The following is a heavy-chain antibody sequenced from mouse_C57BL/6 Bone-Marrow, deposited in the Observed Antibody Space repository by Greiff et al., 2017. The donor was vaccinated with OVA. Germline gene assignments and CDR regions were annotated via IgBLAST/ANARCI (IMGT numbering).Heavy chain of an antibody. CDR1: GYTFTDYY. D-gene: IGHD3-3*01. CDR3: ARAGPMDY. Sequence: VQLQQSGAELVRPGASVKLSCKASGYTFTDYYINWVKQRPGQGLEWIARIYPGSGNTYYNEKFKGKATLTAEKSSSTAYMQLSSLTSEDSAVYFCARAGPMDYWGQGTSVTVSS. CDR2: IYPGSGNT. V-gene: IGHV1-76*01. J-gene: IGHJ4*01.